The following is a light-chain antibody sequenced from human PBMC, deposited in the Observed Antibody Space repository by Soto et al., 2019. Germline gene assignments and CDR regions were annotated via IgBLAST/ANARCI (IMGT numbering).Light chain of an antibody. V-gene: IGKV3-20*01. CDR1: QTVSGNK. CDR2: GAS. J-gene: IGKJ1*01. Sequence: EIVLTQSPGTLSLSPGERATLSCGASQTVSGNKLAWYQQKPGRPPRLLIYGASTRATGIPDRFSGSGSGTDFTHTISRLEPEDFAVYYCQQYGDSKIFGQGTKVEIK. CDR3: QQYGDSKI.